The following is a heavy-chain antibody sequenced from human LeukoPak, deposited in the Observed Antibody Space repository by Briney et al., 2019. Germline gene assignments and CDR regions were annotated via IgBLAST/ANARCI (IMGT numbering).Heavy chain of an antibody. CDR1: GFTFSNSW. V-gene: IGHV3-74*01. CDR3: ARDRQCSGSNCNGGDDFDY. J-gene: IGHJ4*02. D-gene: IGHD6-19*01. Sequence: PGGSLRLSCGASGFTFSNSWMHWVRQVPGKGLVWVSRINEDGSIITYADPVKGRFTISRDNAKNTVFLQMNSLRVEDTAVYYCARDRQCSGSNCNGGDDFDYWGQGTMVTVSS. CDR2: INEDGSII.